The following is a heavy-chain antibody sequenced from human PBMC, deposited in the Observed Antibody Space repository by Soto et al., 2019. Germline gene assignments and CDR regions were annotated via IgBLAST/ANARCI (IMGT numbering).Heavy chain of an antibody. J-gene: IGHJ5*02. V-gene: IGHV4-39*01. CDR3: ARRSYGSGVDL. Sequence: QLQLQESGPGLVKPSEALSLTCTVSGGSISSSGHYWGWIRQTPGKGLEWIGNIFYSGGTHYNASFRSRVSISVDSAKNQLSLMVTSVTAADTAVYYCARRSYGSGVDLWGRGTLVTVSS. D-gene: IGHD3-10*01. CDR2: IFYSGGT. CDR1: GGSISSSGHY.